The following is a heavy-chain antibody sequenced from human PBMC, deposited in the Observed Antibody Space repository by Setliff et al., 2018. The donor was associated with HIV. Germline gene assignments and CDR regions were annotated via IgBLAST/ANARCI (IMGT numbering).Heavy chain of an antibody. CDR1: GYTFTSYA. J-gene: IGHJ4*02. CDR2: INTNTGNP. D-gene: IGHD3-22*01. V-gene: IGHV7-4-1*02. CDR3: ARDPDYYDVSGRQAGVY. Sequence: ASVKVSCKASGYTFTSYAMNWVRQAPGQGLEWMGWINTNTGNPTYAQGFTGRFVFSLDTSVSTAYLQISSLKAEDTAVYYCARDPDYYDVSGRQAGVYWGQGTLVTVSS.